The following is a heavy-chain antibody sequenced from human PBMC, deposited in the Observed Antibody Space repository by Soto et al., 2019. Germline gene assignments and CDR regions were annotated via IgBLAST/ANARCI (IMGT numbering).Heavy chain of an antibody. CDR3: ARQEMILNWFDP. J-gene: IGHJ5*02. D-gene: IGHD3-16*01. CDR2: TRNKANSYTT. CDR1: GFTFSAYY. Sequence: GGSLRLSCVASGFTFSAYYMDWVRQAPGKGLEWVGRTRNKANSYTTEYAASVKGRFTISRDDSKNSLYLQMNSLKTEDTAVYYCARQEMILNWFDPWGQGIPVTVSS. V-gene: IGHV3-72*01.